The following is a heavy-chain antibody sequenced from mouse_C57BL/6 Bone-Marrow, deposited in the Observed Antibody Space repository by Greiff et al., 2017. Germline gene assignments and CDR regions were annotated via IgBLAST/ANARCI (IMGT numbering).Heavy chain of an antibody. V-gene: IGHV7-3*01. D-gene: IGHD1-1*01. Sequence: EVHLVESGGGLVQPGGSLSLSCAASGFTFTDYYMSWVRQPPGKALEWLGFIRNKANGYTTEYSASVKGRFTISRDNSQSILYLQMNALRAEDSATYYCARYTHLYGSSYVPHYYAMDYWGQGTSVTVSS. CDR3: ARYTHLYGSSYVPHYYAMDY. J-gene: IGHJ4*01. CDR2: IRNKANGYTT. CDR1: GFTFTDYY.